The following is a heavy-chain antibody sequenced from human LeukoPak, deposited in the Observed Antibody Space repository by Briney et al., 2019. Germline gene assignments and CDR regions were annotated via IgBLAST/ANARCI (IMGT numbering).Heavy chain of an antibody. Sequence: SVKVSCKASGGTFSSYTISWVRQAPGQGLEWMGRIIPILGIANYAQKFQGRVTVTADKSTSTAYMELSSLRSEDTAVYYCAREGPGIAVTHYYGMDVWGQGTTVTVSS. CDR1: GGTFSSYT. D-gene: IGHD6-19*01. J-gene: IGHJ6*02. CDR2: IIPILGIA. V-gene: IGHV1-69*04. CDR3: AREGPGIAVTHYYGMDV.